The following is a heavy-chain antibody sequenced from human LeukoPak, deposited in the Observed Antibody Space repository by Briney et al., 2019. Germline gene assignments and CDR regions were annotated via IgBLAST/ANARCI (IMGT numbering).Heavy chain of an antibody. V-gene: IGHV4-59*08. Sequence: SETLSLTCTVSGGSISSYYWSWIRQPPGKGLEGVGYIYYSGSTNYNPSLKSRVTISVDTSKNQFSLKLSSVTAADTAVYYCARLYSSGYYFVDYWGQGTLVTVSS. J-gene: IGHJ4*02. CDR2: IYYSGST. CDR3: ARLYSSGYYFVDY. CDR1: GGSISSYY. D-gene: IGHD3-22*01.